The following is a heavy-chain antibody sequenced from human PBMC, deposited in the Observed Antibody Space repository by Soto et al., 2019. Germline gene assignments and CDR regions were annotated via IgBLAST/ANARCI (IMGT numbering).Heavy chain of an antibody. Sequence: PVKVSCKASGGTFRSHAISWVRQAPGQGLEWMGGIIPIFGTANYAQKFQGRVTITADESTSTAYMELSSLRSEDTAVYYCAREGIAVAGSGDGMDVWGQGTTVTVSS. CDR2: IIPIFGTA. CDR1: GGTFRSHA. J-gene: IGHJ6*02. V-gene: IGHV1-69*13. D-gene: IGHD6-19*01. CDR3: AREGIAVAGSGDGMDV.